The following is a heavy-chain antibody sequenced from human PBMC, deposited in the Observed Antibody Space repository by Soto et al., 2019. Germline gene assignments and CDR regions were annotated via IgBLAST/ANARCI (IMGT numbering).Heavy chain of an antibody. Sequence: LLQSGAELRKPGASVKISCTPSGYSFSTYDITWLRQAPGKGPEWMGRISPKSGNTHYAQNFRHRVTMTAETSSLTVDMELRGLRSDDTAKYYWATSYDSGLDPWGPGTRVTVAS. CDR1: GYSFSTYD. CDR3: ATSYDSGLDP. CDR2: ISPKSGNT. V-gene: IGHV1-18*04. D-gene: IGHD3-3*01. J-gene: IGHJ5*02.